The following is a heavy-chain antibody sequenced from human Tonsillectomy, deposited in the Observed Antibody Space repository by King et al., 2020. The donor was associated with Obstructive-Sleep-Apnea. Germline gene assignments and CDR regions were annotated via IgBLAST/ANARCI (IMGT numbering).Heavy chain of an antibody. CDR1: GFTLSNYG. J-gene: IGHJ6*02. D-gene: IGHD3-10*01. CDR3: AKAMGWFGAYYYYNMDV. Sequence: QVQLVESGGGVVQPGRSLRLSCTASGFTLSNYGMHWVRQAPGKGLEWVAVLWLDGNNRYYGDSVKGRFTISRDNSKNTLYLQMDRMRVEDTAVYYCAKAMGWFGAYYYYNMDVWGPGTTVTVSS. CDR2: LWLDGNNR. V-gene: IGHV3-33*03.